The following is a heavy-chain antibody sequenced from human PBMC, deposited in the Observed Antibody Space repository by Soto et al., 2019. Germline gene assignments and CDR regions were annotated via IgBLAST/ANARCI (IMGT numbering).Heavy chain of an antibody. J-gene: IGHJ6*02. CDR2: VIPTQRTT. D-gene: IGHD6-19*01. CDR3: VIDRLIVAVSVVRMDV. Sequence: VQLVQSGAEVKKPGTSVRVSWPASGDTFIGYSISWVRQAPGQGLEWMGWVIPTQRTTKYAQRFQGRVTMSVDQFASTTHTRLSSLRPEDTALYYCVIDRLIVAVSVVRMDVWGQGTTVTVSS. CDR1: GDTFIGYS. V-gene: IGHV1-69*01.